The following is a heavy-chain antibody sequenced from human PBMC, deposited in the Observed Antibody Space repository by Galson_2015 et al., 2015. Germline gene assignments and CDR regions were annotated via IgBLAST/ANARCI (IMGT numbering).Heavy chain of an antibody. J-gene: IGHJ3*02. Sequence: SLRLPCAASGFTFSSYGMHWVRQAPGKGLEWVAVISYDGSKKYYADSVKGRITISRDNSKNTLYLQMNSLRAEDTAVYYCAKGGRGLLWFGESQYDAFDIWGQGTMVTVSS. CDR2: ISYDGSKK. CDR3: AKGGRGLLWFGESQYDAFDI. V-gene: IGHV3-30*18. CDR1: GFTFSSYG. D-gene: IGHD3-10*01.